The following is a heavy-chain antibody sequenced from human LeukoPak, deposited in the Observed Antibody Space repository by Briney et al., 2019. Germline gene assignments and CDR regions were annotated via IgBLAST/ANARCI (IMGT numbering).Heavy chain of an antibody. CDR1: GGSISSYY. J-gene: IGHJ6*03. D-gene: IGHD1/OR15-1a*01. Sequence: SETLSLPCTVSGGSISSYYWSWLPQPAGKGLEWIGRIFTSGSTGANASLKSRVTMSVDTSKNQFSLKRTSVTVADTAEYDCERGYKWNNSYYYYMDVWGKGTTVTVS. V-gene: IGHV4-4*07. CDR3: ERGYKWNNSYYYYMDV. CDR2: IFTSGST.